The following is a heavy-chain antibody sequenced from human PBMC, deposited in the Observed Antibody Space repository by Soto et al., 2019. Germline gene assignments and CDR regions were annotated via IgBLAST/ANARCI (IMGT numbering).Heavy chain of an antibody. V-gene: IGHV1-2*02. CDR2: INPNSGGT. J-gene: IGHJ3*02. Sequence: XSVKVRIRASASSFTGYYMHWVRQAPGQGLEWMGWINPNSGGTNYAQKFQGRVTMTRDTSISTAYMELSRLRSDDTAVYYCASSINMIVHDAFDIWGQGTMVTVSS. D-gene: IGHD3-22*01. CDR1: ASSFTGYY. CDR3: ASSINMIVHDAFDI.